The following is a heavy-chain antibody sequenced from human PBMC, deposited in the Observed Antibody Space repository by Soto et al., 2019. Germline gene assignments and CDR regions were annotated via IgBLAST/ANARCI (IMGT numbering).Heavy chain of an antibody. CDR2: ISAYNGNT. D-gene: IGHD3-10*01. Sequence: ASVKVSCKASGYTFTSYGISWVRQAPGQGLEWMGWISAYNGNTNYAQKLQGRVTMTTDTSTSTAYMELRSLRSDDTAVYYCARDRVFQWFGEPFLTHPDAFDIWGQGTMVTVSS. CDR3: ARDRVFQWFGEPFLTHPDAFDI. J-gene: IGHJ3*02. CDR1: GYTFTSYG. V-gene: IGHV1-18*01.